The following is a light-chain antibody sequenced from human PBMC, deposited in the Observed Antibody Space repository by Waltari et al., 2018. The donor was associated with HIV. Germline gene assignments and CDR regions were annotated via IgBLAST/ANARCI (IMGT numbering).Light chain of an antibody. CDR2: RNN. CDR3: AAWDDSLSGLV. J-gene: IGLJ3*02. Sequence: QSVLTQPPSASGTPGQRVTISCSGSSSNIGSNYVFWYQQLPGTAPKLLIYRNNQRPSGVPDRFSGSKSGTSASLAIRGLRSEDEADYYCAAWDDSLSGLVFGGGTKLTV. V-gene: IGLV1-47*01. CDR1: SSNIGSNY.